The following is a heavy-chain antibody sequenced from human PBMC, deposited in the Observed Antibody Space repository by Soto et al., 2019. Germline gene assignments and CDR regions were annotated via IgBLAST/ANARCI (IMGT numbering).Heavy chain of an antibody. CDR2: IIPIFGTA. Sequence: QVQLVQSGAEVKKPGSSVKVSYKASGGTFSSYAISWVRQAPGQGLEWMGGIIPIFGTANYAQKFQGRVTITADESTSTAYMELSSLRSEDTAVYYCARDCSSTSCMVGVYYGMDVWGQGTTVTVSS. D-gene: IGHD2-2*01. J-gene: IGHJ6*02. CDR3: ARDCSSTSCMVGVYYGMDV. CDR1: GGTFSSYA. V-gene: IGHV1-69*01.